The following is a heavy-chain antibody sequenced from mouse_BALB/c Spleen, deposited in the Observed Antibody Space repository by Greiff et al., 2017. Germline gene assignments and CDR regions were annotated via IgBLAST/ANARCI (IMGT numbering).Heavy chain of an antibody. Sequence: QVQLQQSGAELVKPGASVKLSCKASGYTFTSYYMYWVKQRPGQGLEWIGEINPSNGGTNFNEKFKSKATLTVDKSSSTAYMQLSSLTSEDSAVYYCTRPSLLRLRWYFDVWGAGTTVTVSS. J-gene: IGHJ1*01. D-gene: IGHD1-2*01. CDR1: GYTFTSYY. CDR3: TRPSLLRLRWYFDV. CDR2: INPSNGGT. V-gene: IGHV1S81*02.